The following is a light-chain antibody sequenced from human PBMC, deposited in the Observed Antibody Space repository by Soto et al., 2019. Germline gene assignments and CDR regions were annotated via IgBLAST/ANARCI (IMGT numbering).Light chain of an antibody. CDR1: QNINRY. CDR3: QQTHSAPTYT. V-gene: IGKV1-39*01. CDR2: AAS. Sequence: DIQMTQSPSSLSASLGDRVTISCRASQNINRYLNWYQQRPGQAPKLLIYAASTLQSGVPSRFSGSGSGTDFALTISDLQPEDCATYYCQQTHSAPTYTFGQGTKLEIK. J-gene: IGKJ2*01.